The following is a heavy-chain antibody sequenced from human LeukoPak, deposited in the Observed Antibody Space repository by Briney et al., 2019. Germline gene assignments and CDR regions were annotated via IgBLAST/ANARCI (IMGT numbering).Heavy chain of an antibody. D-gene: IGHD4-17*01. CDR3: ARYGHYYYYGMDV. J-gene: IGHJ6*04. V-gene: IGHV4-34*01. Sequence: PSEALSLTCAAYGGSFSGYYWSWIRQPPGKGLEWIGEINHSGSTNYNPSLKSRVTISVDTSKNQFSLKLSSVTAADTAVYYCARYGHYYYYGMDVWGKGTTVTVSS. CDR1: GGSFSGYY. CDR2: INHSGST.